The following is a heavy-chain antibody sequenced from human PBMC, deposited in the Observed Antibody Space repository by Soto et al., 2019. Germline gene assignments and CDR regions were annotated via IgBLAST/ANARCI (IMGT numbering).Heavy chain of an antibody. J-gene: IGHJ4*02. CDR3: ARDLYPLAYYFGC. Sequence: GASVKVSCKASGYTFTNHGISWVRQAPGQGLEWLGWISGHNGNTKYAQRLKGRVTMTADTSTSTAYMELRSLRSDDTAVYYCARDLYPLAYYFGCWGQETLGTVSS. D-gene: IGHD2-8*01. CDR2: ISGHNGNT. V-gene: IGHV1-18*04. CDR1: GYTFTNHG.